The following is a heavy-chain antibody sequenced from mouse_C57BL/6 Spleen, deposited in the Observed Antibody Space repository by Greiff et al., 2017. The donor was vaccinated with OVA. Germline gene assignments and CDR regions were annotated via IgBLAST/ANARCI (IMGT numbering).Heavy chain of an antibody. J-gene: IGHJ2*01. D-gene: IGHD1-1*01. CDR3: ARSDYCSSSYEFDY. V-gene: IGHV1-80*01. CDR2: IYPGDGDT. Sequence: VQLVEPGAELVKPGASVKLSCKASGYTFSSYWMNWVKQRPGKGLEWIGQIYPGDGDTNYNGKFTGKATLTVAKSSSTAYMQLRSLTLEDSAVYFGARSDYCSSSYEFDYWGQGTPVTVSS. CDR1: GYTFSSYW.